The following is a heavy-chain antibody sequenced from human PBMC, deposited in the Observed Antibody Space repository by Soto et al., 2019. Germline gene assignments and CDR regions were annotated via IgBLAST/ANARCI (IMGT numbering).Heavy chain of an antibody. V-gene: IGHV2-5*01. Sequence: GSGPTLVNPTQTLTLTCTFSGFSLSTSGVGVGWIRQPPGKALEWLALIYWNDDKRYSPSLKSRLTITKDTSKNQVVLTMTNMDPVDTATYYCAHSRVEMATIGHYYYYYGMDVWGQGTTVTVSS. D-gene: IGHD5-12*01. J-gene: IGHJ6*02. CDR2: IYWNDDK. CDR3: AHSRVEMATIGHYYYYYGMDV. CDR1: GFSLSTSGVG.